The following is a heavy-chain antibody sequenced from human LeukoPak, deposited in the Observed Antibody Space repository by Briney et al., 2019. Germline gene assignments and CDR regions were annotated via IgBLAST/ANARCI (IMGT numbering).Heavy chain of an antibody. V-gene: IGHV3-23*01. D-gene: IGHD1-7*01. CDR3: ARDTVTGTTERAFDI. Sequence: GGSLRLSCAASGFTFSSYAMNWVRQAPGKGLEWVSAISGSAGSTYYADSVKGRFTISRDNSKNTLYLQINSLRAEDTAVYYCARDTVTGTTERAFDIWGQGTMVTVSS. CDR1: GFTFSSYA. CDR2: ISGSAGST. J-gene: IGHJ3*02.